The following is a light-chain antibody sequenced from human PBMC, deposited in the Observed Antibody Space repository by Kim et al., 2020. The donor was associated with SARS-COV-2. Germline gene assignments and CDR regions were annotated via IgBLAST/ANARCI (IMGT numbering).Light chain of an antibody. J-gene: IGLJ3*02. CDR1: YIGGKS. Sequence: SYELTQPPSVSVAPGKTARMTCGGNYIGGKSVRWYQQKPGQAPVLVIYYDSDRPSGIPARFSGSNSGNRATLSISRVEAGDEADYYCQVWDNTGDHPVFG. V-gene: IGLV3-21*04. CDR3: QVWDNTGDHPV. CDR2: YDS.